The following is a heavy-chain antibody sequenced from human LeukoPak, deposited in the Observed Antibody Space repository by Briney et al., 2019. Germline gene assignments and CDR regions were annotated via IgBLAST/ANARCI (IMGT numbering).Heavy chain of an antibody. D-gene: IGHD3-22*01. J-gene: IGHJ4*02. CDR2: ISSSSRYI. CDR3: ARAPAHYYDSSDHYYVGESYFDY. Sequence: GGSLRLSCAASEFPVSSNYMTWVRQAPGKGLEWVSSISSSSRYIYYADSVKGRFTISRDNAKNSLYLQMNSLRAEDTAVYYCARAPAHYYDSSDHYYVGESYFDYWGQGTLVTVSS. V-gene: IGHV3-21*01. CDR1: EFPVSSNY.